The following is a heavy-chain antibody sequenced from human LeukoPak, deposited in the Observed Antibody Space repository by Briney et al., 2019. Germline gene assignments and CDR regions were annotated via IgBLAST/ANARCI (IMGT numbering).Heavy chain of an antibody. J-gene: IGHJ4*02. D-gene: IGHD2-8*01. CDR3: AREEGMVYPFDY. V-gene: IGHV4-59*01. CDR1: GGSINTYY. CDR2: IYYSGST. Sequence: SETLSLTCTVSGGSINTYYWSWIRQPPGKGLEWIGYIYYSGSTNYNPSLKSRVTISVDTSKNQFSLKLSSVTAADTAVYYCAREEGMVYPFDYWGQGTLVTVSS.